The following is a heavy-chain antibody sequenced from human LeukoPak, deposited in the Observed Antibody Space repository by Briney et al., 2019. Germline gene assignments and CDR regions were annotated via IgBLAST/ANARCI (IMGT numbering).Heavy chain of an antibody. Sequence: PRGSLRLSCAASGFTFSSYSMNWVRQAPGKGLEWVSSISSSSSYIYYADSVKGRFTISRDNAKNSLYLQMNSLRAEDTAVYYCANGYSYGLGFDYWGQGTLVAVSS. D-gene: IGHD5-18*01. CDR2: ISSSSSYI. J-gene: IGHJ4*02. CDR1: GFTFSSYS. CDR3: ANGYSYGLGFDY. V-gene: IGHV3-21*04.